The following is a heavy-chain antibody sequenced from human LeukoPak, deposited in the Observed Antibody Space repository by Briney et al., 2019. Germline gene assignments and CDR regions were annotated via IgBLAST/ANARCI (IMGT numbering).Heavy chain of an antibody. D-gene: IGHD1-26*01. J-gene: IGHJ6*02. Sequence: ASVKVSCKASRGTFSSYAISWVRQAPGQGLEWMGGIIPIFGTANYAQKFQGRVTITADESTSTAYMELSSLRSEDTAVYYCARVKGAALGGYYYYYYGMDVWGQGTTVTVSS. CDR3: ARVKGAALGGYYYYYYGMDV. V-gene: IGHV1-69*13. CDR2: IIPIFGTA. CDR1: RGTFSSYA.